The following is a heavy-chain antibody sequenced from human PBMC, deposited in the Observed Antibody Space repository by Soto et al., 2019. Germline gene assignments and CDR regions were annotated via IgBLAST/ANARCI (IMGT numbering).Heavy chain of an antibody. CDR1: GLSFSDAW. CDR2: IKSKADGGTA. Sequence: EVQLVESGGGLVKPGGSLRLSCVGSGLSFSDAWLTWVRQAPGKGLEWVARIKSKADGGTADYGAPVKGRFTISRDDSKSTVYLQMSDRKSEDTAVYFCAPISGSGRWGQGTLVTVSS. CDR3: APISGSGR. V-gene: IGHV3-15*01. D-gene: IGHD2-15*01. J-gene: IGHJ4*02.